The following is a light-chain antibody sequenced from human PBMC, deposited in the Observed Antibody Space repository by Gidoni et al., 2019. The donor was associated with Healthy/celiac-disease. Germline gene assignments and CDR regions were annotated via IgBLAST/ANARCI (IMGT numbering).Light chain of an antibody. CDR2: EGS. V-gene: IGLV2-23*01. Sequence: QSALTHPASVSGSPGQSITISCTGNSSDVGSYNLVSWYQQHPGKAPKLMIYEGSKRPSGVSNRFSGSKSGNTASLTISGLQTEDEADYYCCSYAGSSTYVFGTGTKVTVL. CDR3: CSYAGSSTYV. CDR1: SSDVGSYNL. J-gene: IGLJ1*01.